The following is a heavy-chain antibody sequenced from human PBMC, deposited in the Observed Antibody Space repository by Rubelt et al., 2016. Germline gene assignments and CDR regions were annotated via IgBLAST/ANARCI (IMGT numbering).Heavy chain of an antibody. CDR3: ARGGGDFDY. J-gene: IGHJ4*02. V-gene: IGHV3-53*01. D-gene: IGHD3-16*01. CDR2: LYSGGST. CDR1: GLTVSSNY. Sequence: VQLVESGGGVVQPGRSLRLSCAASGLTVSSNYMSWVRQAPGKGLEWGSVLYSGGSTYYADSVKGRFTITRADSKKPVYLQMNSLRAGDTAVYYWARGGGDFDYWGQGTLVTVSS.